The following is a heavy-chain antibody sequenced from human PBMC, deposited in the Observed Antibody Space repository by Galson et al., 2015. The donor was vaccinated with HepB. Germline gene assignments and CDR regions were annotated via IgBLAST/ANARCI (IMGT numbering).Heavy chain of an antibody. CDR1: GFTFSSYA. Sequence: SLRLSCAASGFTFSSYAMHWVRQAPGKGLEWVAVISYDGSNKYYADSVKGRFTISRDDSKNTLYLQMNSLRAEDTAVYYCARETGVVVAARGIGYWGQGTLVTVSS. V-gene: IGHV3-30-3*01. CDR2: ISYDGSNK. CDR3: ARETGVVVAARGIGY. J-gene: IGHJ4*02. D-gene: IGHD2-15*01.